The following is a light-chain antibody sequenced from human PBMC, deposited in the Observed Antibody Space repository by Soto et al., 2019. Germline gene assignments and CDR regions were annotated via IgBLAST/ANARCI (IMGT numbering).Light chain of an antibody. CDR2: DVS. J-gene: IGLJ2*01. CDR1: SSDVSSYNY. CDR3: SSYTSSSTVV. V-gene: IGLV2-14*01. Sequence: QSALTQPASVSGSPGQSITISCTGTSSDVSSYNYVSWYQQHPGKAPKLMIYDVSNRPSGVSNRFSGSKSGNTASLTISGLQAEDEADYYCSSYTSSSTVVFGGGTKLTVL.